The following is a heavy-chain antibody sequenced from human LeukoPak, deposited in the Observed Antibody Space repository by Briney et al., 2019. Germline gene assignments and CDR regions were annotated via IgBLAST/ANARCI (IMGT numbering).Heavy chain of an antibody. CDR1: GYTLTELS. J-gene: IGHJ3*02. Sequence: ASVKVSCKVSGYTLTELSMHWVRQAPGKGLEWMGGFDPEDGETIYAQKFQGRVTMTEDTSTDTAYMELSSLRSEDTAVYYCATEYCSSTSCYTGWAFGIWGQGTMVTVSS. CDR2: FDPEDGET. V-gene: IGHV1-24*01. D-gene: IGHD2-2*02. CDR3: ATEYCSSTSCYTGWAFGI.